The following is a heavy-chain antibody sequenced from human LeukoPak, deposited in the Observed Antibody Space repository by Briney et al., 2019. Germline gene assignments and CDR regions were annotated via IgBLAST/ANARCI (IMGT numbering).Heavy chain of an antibody. CDR1: GYTFTDYY. Sequence: ASVKVSCKASGYTFTDYYMHWVRQAPGQGLEWMGWINPNTGDTNYAPKFQGRVTMIKDTSTNSAYVELNKLTSDDTAVYYCGRGNKSFDPWGQGTLVTVSS. J-gene: IGHJ5*02. CDR2: INPNTGDT. CDR3: GRGNKSFDP. V-gene: IGHV1-2*02.